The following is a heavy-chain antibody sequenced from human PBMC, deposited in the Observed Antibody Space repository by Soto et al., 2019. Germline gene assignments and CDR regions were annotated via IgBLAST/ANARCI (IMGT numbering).Heavy chain of an antibody. CDR3: AKEGTGTLLDWFDS. J-gene: IGHJ5*01. CDR2: ISSSSNYI. V-gene: IGHV3-21*01. Sequence: EVQLVESGGGLVKPGGSLRLSCAASGFTFSSYSMNWVRQAPGKGLEWVSCISSSSNYIYYADSVKGRFTISRDNAKNSLYLQINSLRAEDTAVYYCAKEGTGTLLDWFDSWGQGTLVTVSS. CDR1: GFTFSSYS. D-gene: IGHD1-1*01.